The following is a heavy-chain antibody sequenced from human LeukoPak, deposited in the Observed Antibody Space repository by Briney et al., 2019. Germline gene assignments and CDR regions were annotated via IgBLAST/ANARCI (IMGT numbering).Heavy chain of an antibody. Sequence: ASVKVSCKASSYTFTSYGISWVRQAPGQGLEWMGWISAYNGDTNYAQKLQGRVTMTTDTSTSTAYMELRRLRSDDTAVYYCAREEPNCSSTSCYPYYWGQGTLVTVSS. V-gene: IGHV1-18*01. CDR2: ISAYNGDT. D-gene: IGHD2-2*01. J-gene: IGHJ4*02. CDR3: AREEPNCSSTSCYPYY. CDR1: SYTFTSYG.